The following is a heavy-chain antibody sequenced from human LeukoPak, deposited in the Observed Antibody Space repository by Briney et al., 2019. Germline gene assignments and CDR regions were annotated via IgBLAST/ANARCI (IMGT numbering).Heavy chain of an antibody. CDR3: ARISVIAVAGSYYYGMDV. Sequence: SETLSLTCTVSGGSISSYYWSWIRQPAGKGLEWIGRIYTSGSTNYNPSLKSRVTMSVDTSKNQFSLKLSSVTAADTAVYYCARISVIAVAGSYYYGMDVWGQGTTVTVSS. CDR1: GGSISSYY. CDR2: IYTSGST. D-gene: IGHD6-19*01. J-gene: IGHJ6*02. V-gene: IGHV4-4*07.